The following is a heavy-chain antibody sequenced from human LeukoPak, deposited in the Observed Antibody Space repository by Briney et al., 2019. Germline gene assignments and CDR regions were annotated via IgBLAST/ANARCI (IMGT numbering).Heavy chain of an antibody. CDR3: AQDEGLRW. CDR1: GFTCDDYA. D-gene: IGHD4-23*01. J-gene: IGHJ4*02. CDR2: ISGDGGST. Sequence: LAGGSLRLSCAASGFTCDDYAMHWVRQAPGKGLEWVSLISGDGGSTYYADSVKGRFTISRDNSKKSLYLQMNSLRTEDTPLYYCAQDEGLRWWGQGTVVTVSS. V-gene: IGHV3-43*02.